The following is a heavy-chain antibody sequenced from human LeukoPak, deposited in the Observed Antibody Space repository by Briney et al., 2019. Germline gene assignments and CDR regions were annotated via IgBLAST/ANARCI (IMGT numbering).Heavy chain of an antibody. Sequence: GRSLRLSCAASGFTFSSYAMHWVRQAPGKGLEWVAVISYDGSNKYYADSMKGRFTISRDNSKNTLYLQMNSLRAEDTAVYYCATIYGSGSPSWGQGTLVTVSS. CDR3: ATIYGSGSPS. V-gene: IGHV3-30-3*01. CDR2: ISYDGSNK. D-gene: IGHD3-10*01. J-gene: IGHJ4*02. CDR1: GFTFSSYA.